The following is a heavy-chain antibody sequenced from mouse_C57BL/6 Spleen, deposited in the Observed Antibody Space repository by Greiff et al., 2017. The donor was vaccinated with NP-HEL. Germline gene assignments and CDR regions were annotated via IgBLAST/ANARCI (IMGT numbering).Heavy chain of an antibody. CDR2: ISGGGGNT. CDR1: GFTFSSYT. CDR3: ARSNLYYFDY. D-gene: IGHD2-5*01. V-gene: IGHV5-9*01. J-gene: IGHJ2*01. Sequence: EVKVVESGGGLVKPGGSLKLSCAASGFTFSSYTMSWVRQTPEKRLEGVATISGGGGNTYYPDSVKGRFTISRDNAKNTLYLQMSSLRSEDTALYYCARSNLYYFDYWGQGTTLTVSS.